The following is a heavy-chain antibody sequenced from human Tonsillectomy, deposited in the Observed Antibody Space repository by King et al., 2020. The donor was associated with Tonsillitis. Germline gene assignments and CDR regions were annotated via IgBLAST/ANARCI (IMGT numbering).Heavy chain of an antibody. J-gene: IGHJ4*02. CDR2: ISAYNGNT. CDR1: GYTFTNYG. V-gene: IGHV1-18*01. Sequence: QLVQSGAEVKKPGASVKVSCKASGYTFTNYGINWVRQAPGQGLEWMGWISAYNGNTNYAQKLQGRVTMTTATSTRTAYMELRSLRSDDTAVYYCAREGGYCSGGSCYSYDYFDYWGQGTLVTVSS. CDR3: AREGGYCSGGSCYSYDYFDY. D-gene: IGHD2-15*01.